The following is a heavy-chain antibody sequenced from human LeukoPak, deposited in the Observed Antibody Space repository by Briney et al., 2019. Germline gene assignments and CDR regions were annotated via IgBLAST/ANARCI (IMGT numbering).Heavy chain of an antibody. CDR1: GFTFITCY. V-gene: IGHV1-2*02. CDR2: INPKTGDT. CDR3: SKDRAYVETMVVGFDT. J-gene: IGHJ3*02. Sequence: GASVKVSCKTSGFTFITCYIHWVRQAPGQGLEWVGWINPKTGDTKYAQKFRGRVTLTRDTSINTAYMELTWLRSDDTAVYYCSKDRAYVETMVVGFDTWGQGTKVTVSP. D-gene: IGHD2-15*01.